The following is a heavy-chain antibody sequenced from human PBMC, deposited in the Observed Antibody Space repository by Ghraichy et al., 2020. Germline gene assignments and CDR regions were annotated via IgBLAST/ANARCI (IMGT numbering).Heavy chain of an antibody. CDR3: ARGLEYCSGGSCYLKKGYYGMDV. V-gene: IGHV4-34*01. CDR2: INHSGST. D-gene: IGHD2-15*01. Sequence: SETLSLTCAVYGGSFSGYYWSWIRQPPGKGLEWIGEINHSGSTNYNPSLKSRVTISVDTSKNQFSLKLSSVTAADTAVYYCARGLEYCSGGSCYLKKGYYGMDVWGQGTTVTVSS. CDR1: GGSFSGYY. J-gene: IGHJ6*02.